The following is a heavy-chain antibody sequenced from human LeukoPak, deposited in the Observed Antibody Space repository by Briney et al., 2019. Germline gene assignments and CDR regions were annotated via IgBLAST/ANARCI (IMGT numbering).Heavy chain of an antibody. J-gene: IGHJ4*02. CDR3: AKGSTGSFLTDY. V-gene: IGHV3-9*01. Sequence: GGSLRLSCAASGFTFNDYAMHWVGQAPGKGLEWVSGISWNSGSVGYADSVKGRFTISRDNAKNPLFLQMNSLRAEDTALYYCAKGSTGSFLTDYWGQGTLVTVSS. CDR2: ISWNSGSV. CDR1: GFTFNDYA. D-gene: IGHD1-26*01.